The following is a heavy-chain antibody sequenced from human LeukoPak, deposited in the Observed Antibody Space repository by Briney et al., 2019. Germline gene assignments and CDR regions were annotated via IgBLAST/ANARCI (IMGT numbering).Heavy chain of an antibody. V-gene: IGHV3-48*02. Sequence: PGGSLRLSCAASGFTFSSYSMNWVRQAPGKGLEWISYISSSSSTIYYTDPVKGRFTISRDNAKNSLYLQMNSLRDEDTALYYCAIVPYSTGAFDYWGQGTLVTVSS. CDR3: AIVPYSTGAFDY. CDR2: ISSSSSTI. J-gene: IGHJ4*02. CDR1: GFTFSSYS. D-gene: IGHD6-19*01.